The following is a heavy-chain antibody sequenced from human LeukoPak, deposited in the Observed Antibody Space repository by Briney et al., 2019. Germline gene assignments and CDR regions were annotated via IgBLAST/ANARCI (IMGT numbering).Heavy chain of an antibody. CDR2: IYPGDSDT. V-gene: IGHV5-51*01. J-gene: IGHJ4*02. CDR1: GYTFTTYW. Sequence: GESLQISCKGSGYTFTTYWIGWVRPMPGKGLEWMGIIYPGDSDTRYSPSFQGQVTVSADKSISTAYLQWSSLRASDTAMYYCARFDGTGLGSFDYWGQGTLVTVSS. D-gene: IGHD3-10*01. CDR3: ARFDGTGLGSFDY.